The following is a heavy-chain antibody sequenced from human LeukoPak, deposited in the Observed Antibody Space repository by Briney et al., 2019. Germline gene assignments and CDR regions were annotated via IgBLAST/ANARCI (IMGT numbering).Heavy chain of an antibody. CDR1: GFRFNNYA. CDR2: IRGDGATK. Sequence: GGSLRLSCVASGFRFNNYAMTWVRQAPGKGLEWVSAIRGDGATKFYADSVKGRFTVSRDNSKNTLYLQMNSLRAEDTAVYYCAKDQYRDYFRGADYWGQGTLVTVSS. J-gene: IGHJ4*02. V-gene: IGHV3-23*01. CDR3: AKDQYRDYFRGADY. D-gene: IGHD2/OR15-2a*01.